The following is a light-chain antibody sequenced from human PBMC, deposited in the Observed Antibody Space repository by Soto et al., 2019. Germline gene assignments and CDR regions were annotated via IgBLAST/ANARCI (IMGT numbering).Light chain of an antibody. CDR3: QQFHSYPRT. V-gene: IGKV1-5*01. CDR2: AAS. CDR1: QSISSW. J-gene: IGKJ1*01. Sequence: DIQMTQSPSTLSASVGDRVTITCRASQSISSWLAWYQQKPGQAPKLLIYAASTLQSGVPSRFSGSGSGTDFTLTISCLQSEDFATYYCQQFHSYPRTFGHGTKVDIK.